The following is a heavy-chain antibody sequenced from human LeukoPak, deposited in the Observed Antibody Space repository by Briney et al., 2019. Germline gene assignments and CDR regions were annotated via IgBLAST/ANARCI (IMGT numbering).Heavy chain of an antibody. D-gene: IGHD3-16*02. CDR3: VREWGLYDYVWGSYRYVLDY. CDR2: IYYSGST. V-gene: IGHV4-39*06. CDR1: GGSISSSSYY. Sequence: PSETLSLTCTVSGGSISSSSYYWGWIRQPPGKGLEWIGSIYYSGSTYYNPSHKSRVTISVDTSKNQFPLKLSSVTAADTAVYYCVREWGLYDYVWGSYRYVLDYWGQGTLVTVSS. J-gene: IGHJ4*02.